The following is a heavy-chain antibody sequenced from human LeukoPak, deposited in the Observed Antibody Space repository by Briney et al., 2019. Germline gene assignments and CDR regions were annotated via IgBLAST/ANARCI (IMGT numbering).Heavy chain of an antibody. Sequence: ASVKVSCKASGYTFTSYGISWVRQAPGQGLEWMGWISAYNGNTNYAQKLQGRVTMTTDTSTSTAYMELRSLRSDDTAVYYCARDHYCSGGSCSWRPGNYYYYYGMDVWGQGTTVTVSS. CDR2: ISAYNGNT. V-gene: IGHV1-18*01. CDR3: ARDHYCSGGSCSWRPGNYYYYYGMDV. CDR1: GYTFTSYG. J-gene: IGHJ6*02. D-gene: IGHD2-15*01.